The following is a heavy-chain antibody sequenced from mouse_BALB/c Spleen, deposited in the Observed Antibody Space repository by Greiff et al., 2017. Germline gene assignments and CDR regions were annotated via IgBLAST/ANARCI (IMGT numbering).Heavy chain of an antibody. Sequence: EVQLVESGPGLVKPSQSLSLTCSVTGYSITSGYYWNWIRQFPGNKLEWMGYISYDGSNNYNPSLKNRISITRDTSKNQFFLKLNSVTTEDTATYYCARGSSYFDVWGAGTTVTVSS. CDR3: ARGSSYFDV. CDR2: ISYDGSN. CDR1: GYSITSGYY. J-gene: IGHJ1*01. V-gene: IGHV3-6*02.